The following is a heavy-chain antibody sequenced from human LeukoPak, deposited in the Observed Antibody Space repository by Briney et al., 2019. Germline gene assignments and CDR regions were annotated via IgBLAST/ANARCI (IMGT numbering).Heavy chain of an antibody. V-gene: IGHV1-69*01. D-gene: IGHD2-21*02. CDR1: GGTFSSYA. J-gene: IGHJ3*02. CDR3: ARGRHTVVVTAIVASDAFDI. CDR2: IIPIFGTA. Sequence: GASVKVSCKASGGTFSSYAISWVRQAPGQGLEWMGGIIPIFGTANYAQKFQGRVTITADESTSTAYMELSSLRSEDTAVYYCARGRHTVVVTAIVASDAFDIWGQGTMVTVSS.